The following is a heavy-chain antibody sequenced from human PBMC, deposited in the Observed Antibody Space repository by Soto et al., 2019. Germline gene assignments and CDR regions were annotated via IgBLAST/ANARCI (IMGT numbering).Heavy chain of an antibody. Sequence: PSETLSLTCTVSVGPISSSSYYWGWILQAPGKGLEWLATIYYTGYTYHNPSLKSHVTISVDTSKNQFSLKLTSVTAADTALYYCARSAIATHWFFDLWGRGTLVTVSS. V-gene: IGHV4-39*01. J-gene: IGHJ2*01. CDR3: ARSAIATHWFFDL. CDR2: IYYTGYT. D-gene: IGHD5-18*01. CDR1: VGPISSSSYY.